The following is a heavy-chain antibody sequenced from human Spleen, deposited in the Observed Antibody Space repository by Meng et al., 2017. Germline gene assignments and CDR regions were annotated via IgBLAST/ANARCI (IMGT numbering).Heavy chain of an antibody. Sequence: GESLKISCAASGFTFSSYWMTWVRQAPGKGLEWVANINQDGSEKNYVDSVKGRFTISRDNAKNSLFLQMNSLRAEDTAVYYCTRDRYSSDWSFGRFDYWGQGALVTVSS. J-gene: IGHJ4*02. V-gene: IGHV3-7*01. CDR2: INQDGSEK. CDR1: GFTFSSYW. D-gene: IGHD6-19*01. CDR3: TRDRYSSDWSFGRFDY.